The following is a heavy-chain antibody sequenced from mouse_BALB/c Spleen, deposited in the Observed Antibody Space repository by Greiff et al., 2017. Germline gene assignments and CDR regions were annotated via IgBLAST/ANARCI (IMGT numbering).Heavy chain of an antibody. J-gene: IGHJ4*01. CDR2: ISSGSSTI. V-gene: IGHV5-17*02. CDR3: ARWGSPNYYAMDY. Sequence: EVHLVESGGGLVQPGGSRKLSCAASGFTFSSFGMHWVRQAPEKGLEWVAYISSGSSTIYYADTVKGRFTISRDNPKNTLFLQMTSLRSEDTAMYYCARWGSPNYYAMDYWGQGTSVTVSS. CDR1: GFTFSSFG.